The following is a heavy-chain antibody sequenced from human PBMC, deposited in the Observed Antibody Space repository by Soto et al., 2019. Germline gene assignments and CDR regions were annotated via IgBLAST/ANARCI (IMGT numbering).Heavy chain of an antibody. J-gene: IGHJ5*02. CDR3: ARLAYYYGSGSNNWFDP. CDR1: GGTFSSYA. CDR2: IIPIFGTA. V-gene: IGHV1-69*01. D-gene: IGHD3-10*01. Sequence: QVQLVQSGAEVKKPGSSVKVSCKASGGTFSSYAISWVRQAPGQGLEWMGGIIPIFGTANYAQKFQGRVTSTADDSTSTAYMELSSLRSEDTAVYYCARLAYYYGSGSNNWFDPWGQGTLVTVSS.